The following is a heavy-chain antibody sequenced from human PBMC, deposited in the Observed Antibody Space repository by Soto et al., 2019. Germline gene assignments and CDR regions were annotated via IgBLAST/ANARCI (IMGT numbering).Heavy chain of an antibody. CDR3: ARSFVHVQYDSSGYYDAFDI. CDR2: ISSNGGST. Sequence: GGSLRLSCAASGFTFSSYAMHWVRQAPGKGLEYVSAISSNGGSTYYANSVKGRFTISRDNSKNTLYLQMGSLRAEDMAVYYCARSFVHVQYDSSGYYDAFDIWGQGTMVTVSS. D-gene: IGHD3-22*01. V-gene: IGHV3-64*01. J-gene: IGHJ3*02. CDR1: GFTFSSYA.